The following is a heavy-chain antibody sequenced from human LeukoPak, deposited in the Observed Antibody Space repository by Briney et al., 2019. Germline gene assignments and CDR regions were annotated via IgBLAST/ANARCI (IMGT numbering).Heavy chain of an antibody. CDR2: IDPSDSYI. CDR3: ARLKPYYYDSSGYYSGMDV. D-gene: IGHD3-22*01. J-gene: IGHJ6*02. V-gene: IGHV5-10-1*01. CDR1: GYRFTSYW. Sequence: GESLKISCKGSGYRFTSYWITWVRQMPGRGLEWMGTIDPSDSYINYSPSFQGHVTISADKSIGTSYLQWSSLKASDTAMYYCARLKPYYYDSSGYYSGMDVWGQGTTVTVSS.